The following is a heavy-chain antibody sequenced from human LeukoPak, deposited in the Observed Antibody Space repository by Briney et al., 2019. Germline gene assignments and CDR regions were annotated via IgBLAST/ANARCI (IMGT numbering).Heavy chain of an antibody. J-gene: IGHJ4*02. CDR2: IYTSGST. CDR1: GGSISSYY. CDR3: ARDTYYYDSSGYEKWNYFDY. Sequence: SETLSLTCTVSGGSISSYYWSWIRQPAGKGLEWIGRIYTSGSTNYNPPLKSRVTMSVDTSKNQFSLKLSCVTAADTAVYYCARDTYYYDSSGYEKWNYFDYWGQGTLVTVSS. V-gene: IGHV4-4*07. D-gene: IGHD3-22*01.